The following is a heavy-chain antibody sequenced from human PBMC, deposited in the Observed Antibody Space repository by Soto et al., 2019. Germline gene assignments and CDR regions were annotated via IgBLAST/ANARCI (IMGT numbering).Heavy chain of an antibody. J-gene: IGHJ4*02. V-gene: IGHV3-23*01. CDR2: ISGSGVST. CDR1: GFTFSSYA. CDR3: ATAAGSNVYDTIDY. D-gene: IGHD3-16*01. Sequence: EGQLLESGGGLVQPGGSLRLSCAASGFTFSSYAMTWVRQAPGKGLEWVSSISGSGVSTYYADSVKGRFTISRDNSKTPMYLQTNSRRASDTATYHFATAAGSNVYDTIDYWGQGTLVTVSS.